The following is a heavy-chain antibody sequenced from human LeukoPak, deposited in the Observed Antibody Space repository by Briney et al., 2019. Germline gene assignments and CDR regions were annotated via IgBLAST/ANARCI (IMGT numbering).Heavy chain of an antibody. CDR2: ISSSSSYI. CDR1: GFTFSSYS. CDR3: ARISGSYYRRNFDY. D-gene: IGHD1-26*01. V-gene: IGHV3-21*01. Sequence: GGSLRLSCAASGFTFSSYSMNWVRQAPGKGLEWVSSISSSSSYIYYADSVKGRFTISRDNAKNSLYLQMNSLRAEDTAVYYCARISGSYYRRNFDYWGQGTLVTVSS. J-gene: IGHJ4*02.